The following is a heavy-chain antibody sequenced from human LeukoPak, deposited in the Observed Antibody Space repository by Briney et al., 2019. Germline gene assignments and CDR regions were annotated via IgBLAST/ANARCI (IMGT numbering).Heavy chain of an antibody. CDR1: GGSISSSSYY. CDR3: ARDSGYYGSGSLDY. D-gene: IGHD3-10*01. J-gene: IGHJ4*02. V-gene: IGHV4-39*07. Sequence: SETLSLTCTVSGGSISSSSYYWGWIRQPPGKGLEWIGSIYYSGSTYYNPSLKRRVTISVDTSKNQFSLKLSSVTAADTAVYYCARDSGYYGSGSLDYWGQGTLVTVSS. CDR2: IYYSGST.